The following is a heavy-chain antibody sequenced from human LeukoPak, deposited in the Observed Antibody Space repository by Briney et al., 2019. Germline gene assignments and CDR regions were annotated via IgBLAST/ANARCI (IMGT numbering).Heavy chain of an antibody. D-gene: IGHD2-15*01. CDR2: IYYSGST. V-gene: IGHV4-59*01. Sequence: SETLSLTCTVSGGSISSYYWSWIRQPPGKGLEWIGYIYYSGSTNYNTSLKSQFTISVDTSKNQFSLKMSSVTAADTAVYYCARDEVRYCSGGSCYSGGYFDYWGQGTLVTVSS. CDR3: ARDEVRYCSGGSCYSGGYFDY. CDR1: GGSISSYY. J-gene: IGHJ4*02.